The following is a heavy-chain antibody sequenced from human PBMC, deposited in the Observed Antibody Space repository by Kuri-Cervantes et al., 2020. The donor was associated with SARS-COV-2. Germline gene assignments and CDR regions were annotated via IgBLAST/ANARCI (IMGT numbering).Heavy chain of an antibody. CDR3: ARGRHSSGRRGDWYFDL. D-gene: IGHD6-19*01. V-gene: IGHV4-39*01. CDR1: GGSVSSSSYY. CDR2: IYYSGCT. J-gene: IGHJ2*01. Sequence: SETLSLTCTVSGGSVSSSSYYWGWIRQPPGKGLEWIGSIYYSGCTYYNPSLKSRVTISVDTSKNQFSLKLSSVTAADTAVYYCARGRHSSGRRGDWYFDLWGRGTLVTVSS.